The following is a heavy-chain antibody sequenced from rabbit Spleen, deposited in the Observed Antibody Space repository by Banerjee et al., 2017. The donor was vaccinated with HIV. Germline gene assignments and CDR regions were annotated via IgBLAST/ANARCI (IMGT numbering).Heavy chain of an antibody. V-gene: IGHV1S45*01. CDR1: GFSFSYSYW. Sequence: QEQLEESGGDLVKPEGSLTLTCTASGFSFSYSYWICWVRQAPGKGLEWIACIYVCSGVGTKYASWAKSRFTISKTSSTTVTLKMTSLTVADTATYFCARAGEGGNGYLNLWDPGTLVTVS. CDR3: ARAGEGGNGYLNL. D-gene: IGHD5-1*01. CDR2: IYVCSGVGT. J-gene: IGHJ4*01.